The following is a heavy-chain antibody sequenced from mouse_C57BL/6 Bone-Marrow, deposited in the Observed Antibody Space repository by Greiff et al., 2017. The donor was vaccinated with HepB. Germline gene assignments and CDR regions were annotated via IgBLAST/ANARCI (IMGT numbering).Heavy chain of an antibody. CDR2: IHPSDSDT. CDR1: GYTFTSYW. J-gene: IGHJ2*01. CDR3: AIVRRDYPYYFDY. D-gene: IGHD2-4*01. Sequence: VQLQQPGAELVKPGASVKVSCKASGYTFTSYWMHWVKQRPGQGLEWIGRIHPSDSDTNYNQKFKGKATLTVDTSSSTAYMQLSSLTSEDSAVYYCAIVRRDYPYYFDYWGQGTTLTVSS. V-gene: IGHV1-74*01.